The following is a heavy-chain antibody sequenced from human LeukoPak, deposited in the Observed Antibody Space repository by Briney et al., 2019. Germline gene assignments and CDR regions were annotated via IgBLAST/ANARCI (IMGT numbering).Heavy chain of an antibody. D-gene: IGHD6-13*01. J-gene: IGHJ3*02. V-gene: IGHV1-69*13. CDR1: GGTFSSYS. Sequence: GASVKVSCKASGGTFSSYSISWVRQAPGQGLEWMGGIIPIFGTANYAQNFQGRVTITADESTSTAYMELSSLRSEDTAVYYCAVVTRLRAADSYDAFDIWGQGTMVTVSS. CDR3: AVVTRLRAADSYDAFDI. CDR2: IIPIFGTA.